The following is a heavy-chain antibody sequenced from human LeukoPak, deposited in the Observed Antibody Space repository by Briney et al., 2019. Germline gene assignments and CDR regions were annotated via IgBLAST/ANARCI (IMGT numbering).Heavy chain of an antibody. J-gene: IGHJ4*02. D-gene: IGHD1-26*01. CDR1: GYTFTGYY. CDR2: ISPNSGAT. Sequence: GASVKVSCKASGYTFTGYYMHWVRQAPGQGLEWMGWISPNSGATNYTQKFQGRVTMTRDTSISTAYMELNSLSSDDTAVYYCARNGPAGAPFDYWGQGTLVTVSS. V-gene: IGHV1-2*02. CDR3: ARNGPAGAPFDY.